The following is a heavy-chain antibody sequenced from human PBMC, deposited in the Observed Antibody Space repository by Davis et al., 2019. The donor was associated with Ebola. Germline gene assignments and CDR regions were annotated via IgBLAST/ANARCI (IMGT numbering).Heavy chain of an antibody. D-gene: IGHD1-1*01. Sequence: SETLSLTCAVYGGSFSGYYWSWIRQPPGKGLEWIGEINHSGSTNYNPSLKSRVTISVDTSKNQFSLKLSSVTAADTAVYYCARGLYPWELDYWGQGTLVTDSS. V-gene: IGHV4-34*01. J-gene: IGHJ4*02. CDR1: GGSFSGYY. CDR2: INHSGST. CDR3: ARGLYPWELDY.